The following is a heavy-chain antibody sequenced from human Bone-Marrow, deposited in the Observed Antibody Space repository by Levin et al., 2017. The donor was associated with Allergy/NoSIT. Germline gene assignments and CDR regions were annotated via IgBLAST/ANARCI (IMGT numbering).Heavy chain of an antibody. CDR3: AKDRVVGKSGYDSGIDY. Sequence: GGSLRLSCVASQFTFSNFAMHWVRQAPGRGLEWVSLISYDGSDKYYGESVKGRFTISRDNSKNTLYLQMNGLRAEDTAVYFCAKDRVVGKSGYDSGIDYWGQGTLVTVSS. V-gene: IGHV3-30*18. D-gene: IGHD5-12*01. CDR2: ISYDGSDK. J-gene: IGHJ4*02. CDR1: QFTFSNFA.